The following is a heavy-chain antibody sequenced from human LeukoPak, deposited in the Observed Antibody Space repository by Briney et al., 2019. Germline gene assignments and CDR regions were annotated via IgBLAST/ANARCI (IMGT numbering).Heavy chain of an antibody. CDR3: AKDRGQIYYNYYMDV. Sequence: PGGSLRLSCAASGFTFSNFAMSGVRQPPGKGLEGVSTLGGGGIDTYYADSVKGRFTISRDNSKNTLYLHMNSLRAEDTAVYYCAKDRGQIYYNYYMDVWGKGTTVTVSS. CDR2: LGGGGIDT. V-gene: IGHV3-23*01. D-gene: IGHD3-10*01. J-gene: IGHJ6*03. CDR1: GFTFSNFA.